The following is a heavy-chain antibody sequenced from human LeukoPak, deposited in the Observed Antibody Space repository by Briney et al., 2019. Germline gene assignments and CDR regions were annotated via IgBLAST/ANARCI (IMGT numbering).Heavy chain of an antibody. CDR3: ARPRDYGDYGGGY. CDR2: ISGSCGST. V-gene: IGHV3-23*01. Sequence: GGSLRLSCAASGFTFSSYAMSWVRQAPGKGLEWVSAISGSCGSTYYADSVKGRFTISRDNSKNTLYLQMNSLRAEDTAVYYCARPRDYGDYGGGYWGQGTLVTVSS. J-gene: IGHJ4*02. CDR1: GFTFSSYA. D-gene: IGHD4-17*01.